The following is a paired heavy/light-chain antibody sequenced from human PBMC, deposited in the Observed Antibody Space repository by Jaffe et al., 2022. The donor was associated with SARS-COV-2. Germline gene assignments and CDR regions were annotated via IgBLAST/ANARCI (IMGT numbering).Light chain of an antibody. Sequence: DIVMTQSPDSLAVSLGERATINCKSSQSVLSNNKNYLAWYQQKPGQPPKLLIYWASTRESGVPDRFSGSGSGTDFTLTISSLQAEDVAVYYCQQYYDSWWTFGQGTKVEIQ. V-gene: IGKV4-1*01. CDR3: QQYYDSWWT. J-gene: IGKJ1*01. CDR1: QSVLSNNKNY. CDR2: WAS.
Heavy chain of an antibody. V-gene: IGHV3-7*03. CDR2: IKEDGSQQ. D-gene: IGHD6-13*01. J-gene: IGHJ4*02. Sequence: EVQLVESGGGLVQPGGSLRLSCAASGFTFNNHWMSWVRQAPGKGLEWVANIKEDGSQQYYVDSVKGRFTISRDNAKNSLHLQMNSLRAEDTAVYYCTRSHITAAGCKDYWGQGTLVTVSS. CDR1: GFTFNNHW. CDR3: TRSHITAAGCKDY.